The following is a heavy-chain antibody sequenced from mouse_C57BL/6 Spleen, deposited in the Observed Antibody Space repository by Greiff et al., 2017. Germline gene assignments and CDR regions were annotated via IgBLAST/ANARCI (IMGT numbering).Heavy chain of an antibody. J-gene: IGHJ4*01. V-gene: IGHV1-53*01. Sequence: QVQLQQPGTELVKPGASVKLSCKASGYTFTSYWMHWVKQRPGQGLEWIGNINPSNGGTNYNEKFKSKATLTVDKSSSTAYMKLSSLTSEDSAVYYWASGKSQYAMDNWGQGTSVTVSS. CDR1: GYTFTSYW. CDR3: ASGKSQYAMDN. D-gene: IGHD4-1*01. CDR2: INPSNGGT.